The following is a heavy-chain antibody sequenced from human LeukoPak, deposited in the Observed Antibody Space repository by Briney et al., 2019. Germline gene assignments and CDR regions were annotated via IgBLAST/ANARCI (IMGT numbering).Heavy chain of an antibody. CDR2: INPNSGGT. J-gene: IGHJ5*02. D-gene: IGHD1-26*01. CDR1: GYTFTGYY. Sequence: ASVKVSCKASGYTFTGYYMHWVQQAPGQGLEWMGWINPNSGGTNYAQKFQGRVTMARDTSISTAYMELSRLRSDDTAVYNCARPGWGSYEGNWFDPWGQGTLVTVSS. CDR3: ARPGWGSYEGNWFDP. V-gene: IGHV1-2*02.